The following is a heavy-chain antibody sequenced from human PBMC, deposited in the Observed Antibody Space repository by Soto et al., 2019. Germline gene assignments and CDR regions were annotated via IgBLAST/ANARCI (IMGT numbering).Heavy chain of an antibody. Sequence: EVQLVESGGGLVQPGGSLRLSCAASGFTFSGSWMHWVRQAPGKGLVWVSRINGDGSGTSYADFVKGRFTISRDDAKNTLFLLMNGLRDEYKVVYFCARGIFGSGTANDYWGQGTRVTVSS. CDR2: INGDGSGT. V-gene: IGHV3-74*01. CDR3: ARGIFGSGTANDY. J-gene: IGHJ4*02. CDR1: GFTFSGSW. D-gene: IGHD3-10*01.